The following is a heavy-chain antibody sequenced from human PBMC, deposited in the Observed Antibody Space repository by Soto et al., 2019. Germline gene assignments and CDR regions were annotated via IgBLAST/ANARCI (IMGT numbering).Heavy chain of an antibody. D-gene: IGHD3-10*01. J-gene: IGHJ4*02. CDR2: ISGSGGST. Sequence: GGSLRLSCAASGFTFSNAWMNWVRQAPGKGLEWVSAISGSGGSTYYADSVKGRFTISRDNSKNTLYLQMNSLRAEDTAVYYCAKLERGDTTEFDYWGQGTLVTVSS. V-gene: IGHV3-23*01. CDR3: AKLERGDTTEFDY. CDR1: GFTFSNAW.